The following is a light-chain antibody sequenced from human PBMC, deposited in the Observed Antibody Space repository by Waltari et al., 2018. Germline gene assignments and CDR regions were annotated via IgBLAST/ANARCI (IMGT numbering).Light chain of an antibody. CDR1: QSVSSY. V-gene: IGKV3-11*01. Sequence: ELVLTQSPATLSLSPGERATLSSRASQSVSSYLAWYQQKPGQAPRLLIYDASNRATGIPARFSGSGSGTDFTLTISSLEPEDFAVYYCQQRSNWPPLFTFGPGTKVDIK. CDR3: QQRSNWPPLFT. CDR2: DAS. J-gene: IGKJ3*01.